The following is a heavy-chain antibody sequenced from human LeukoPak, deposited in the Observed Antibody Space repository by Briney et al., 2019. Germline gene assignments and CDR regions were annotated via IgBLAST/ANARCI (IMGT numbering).Heavy chain of an antibody. D-gene: IGHD2-8*01. CDR1: GYTFTSYH. V-gene: IGHV1-46*01. Sequence: ASVKVSCKASGYTFTSYHMHWVRQAPGQGLEWMGLINLSGGSTTYAQRFQGRVTLTRDTSTSTGYMELSSLRSEDTAVYYCARDYVDDIPMIKDYWGQGTLVTVSS. CDR2: INLSGGST. CDR3: ARDYVDDIPMIKDY. J-gene: IGHJ4*02.